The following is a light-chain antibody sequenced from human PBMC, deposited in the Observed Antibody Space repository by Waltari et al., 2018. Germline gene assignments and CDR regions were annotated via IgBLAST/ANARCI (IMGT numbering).Light chain of an antibody. CDR2: GAS. CDR1: QRLTKNY. J-gene: IGKJ2*01. Sequence: VLTQSPGTLSLSPGERATLSCRASQRLTKNYLAWYQQKPGQAPRLLIYGASSMAAGIPDRFSGSGAGTDFTLTISRLGPEDFAVYYCQQYGSSVLYTFGQGTKLEIK. V-gene: IGKV3-20*01. CDR3: QQYGSSVLYT.